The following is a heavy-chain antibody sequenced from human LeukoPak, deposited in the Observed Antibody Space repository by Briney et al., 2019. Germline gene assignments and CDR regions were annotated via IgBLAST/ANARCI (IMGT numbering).Heavy chain of an antibody. CDR2: ISSSGSRI. D-gene: IGHD3-3*01. CDR1: GFTFSSYE. Sequence: GGSLRLSCAASGFTFSSYEMNWVRQAPGKGLEWISHISSSGSRIYYADSAKGRFTISRDNAKNSLYLQMNGLRVEDTAVYYCARGNWIGAFDIWGQGTMVTVSS. V-gene: IGHV3-48*03. CDR3: ARGNWIGAFDI. J-gene: IGHJ3*02.